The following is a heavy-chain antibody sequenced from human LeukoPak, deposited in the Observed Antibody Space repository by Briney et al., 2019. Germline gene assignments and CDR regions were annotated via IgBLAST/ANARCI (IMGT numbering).Heavy chain of an antibody. CDR1: GFTLSSYE. D-gene: IGHD3-22*01. CDR3: ARGLTYYYDSSGPADAFDI. Sequence: PGGSLRLSXAASGFTLSSYEMNWVRQAPGEGLEWVSYISSSGSTIYYTDSVKGRFTISRDNAKNSLYLQMNSLRAEDTAVYYCARGLTYYYDSSGPADAFDIWGQGTMVTVSS. V-gene: IGHV3-48*03. J-gene: IGHJ3*02. CDR2: ISSSGSTI.